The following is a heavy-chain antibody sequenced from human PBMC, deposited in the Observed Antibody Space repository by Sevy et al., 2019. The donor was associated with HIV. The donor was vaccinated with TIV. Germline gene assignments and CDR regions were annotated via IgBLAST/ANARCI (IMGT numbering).Heavy chain of an antibody. CDR2: IKRNGSEK. V-gene: IGHV3-7*03. CDR1: GFTFSNYW. Sequence: GGSLRLSCAASGFTFSNYWMSWVRQAPGKGLEWVANIKRNGSEKYYVASWKGRFTISRDNAKNSLYLQMNSLRAEDTAVYYCARDCSSSTCLWGMDVWGQGTTVTVSS. J-gene: IGHJ6*02. CDR3: ARDCSSSTCLWGMDV. D-gene: IGHD2-2*01.